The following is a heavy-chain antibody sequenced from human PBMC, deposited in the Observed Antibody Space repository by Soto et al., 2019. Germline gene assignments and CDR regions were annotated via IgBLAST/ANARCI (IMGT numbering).Heavy chain of an antibody. CDR2: IYYSGST. J-gene: IGHJ4*02. Sequence: QLQLQESGPGLVKPSETLSLTCTVSGGSISSSSYYWGWIRQPPGKGLEWIGSIYYSGSTYYNPSLKSRVTISVDTSKNQFSLKLSSVTAADTAVYYCARLYGNQAHFDYWGQGTLVTVSS. CDR3: ARLYGNQAHFDY. V-gene: IGHV4-39*01. CDR1: GGSISSSSYY. D-gene: IGHD4-17*01.